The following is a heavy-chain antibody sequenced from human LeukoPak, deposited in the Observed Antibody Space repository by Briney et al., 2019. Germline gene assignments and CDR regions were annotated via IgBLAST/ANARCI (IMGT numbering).Heavy chain of an antibody. CDR3: AKDRITMIVVVTDY. Sequence: GGSLRLSCAASGFTFSSDTMSWVRQAPGKGLEWVSRIRGSGAGISYADSVKGRFTISRDNSKNTLYLQMSSLRAEDTAVYYCAKDRITMIVVVTDYWGQGTLVTVSS. CDR2: IRGSGAGI. D-gene: IGHD3-22*01. J-gene: IGHJ4*02. CDR1: GFTFSSDT. V-gene: IGHV3-23*01.